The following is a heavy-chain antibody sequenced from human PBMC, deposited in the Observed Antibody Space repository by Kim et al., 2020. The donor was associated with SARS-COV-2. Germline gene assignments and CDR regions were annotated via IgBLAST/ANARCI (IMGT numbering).Heavy chain of an antibody. CDR1: GGTFSSYA. V-gene: IGHV1-69*13. D-gene: IGHD2-2*01. J-gene: IGHJ6*02. Sequence: SVKVSCKASGGTFSSYAISWVRQAPGQGLEWMGGIIPIFGTANYAQKFQGRVTITADESTSTAYMELSSLRSEDTAVYYCARRTVVVVPAASASKIDYYGIDVWGQGTAVTVSS. CDR3: ARRTVVVVPAASASKIDYYGIDV. CDR2: IIPIFGTA.